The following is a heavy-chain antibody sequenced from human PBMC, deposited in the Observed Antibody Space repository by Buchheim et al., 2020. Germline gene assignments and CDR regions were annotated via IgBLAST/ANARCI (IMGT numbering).Heavy chain of an antibody. D-gene: IGHD2-15*01. CDR2: IYYSGRT. Sequence: QVQLQESGPGLVKPSQTLSLTCSVSGGSISSGDYYWSWIRQPPGKGLEWIGYIYYSGRTYHNPSLKSRLSISIDVSKNQFSLKLSSVIVADTAVYFCARTRGVFRFVDYYYGMDVWGQGTT. V-gene: IGHV4-30-4*01. CDR3: ARTRGVFRFVDYYYGMDV. CDR1: GGSISSGDYY. J-gene: IGHJ6*01.